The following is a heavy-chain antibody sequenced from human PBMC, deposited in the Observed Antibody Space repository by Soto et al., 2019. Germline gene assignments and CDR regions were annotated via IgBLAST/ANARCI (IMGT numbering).Heavy chain of an antibody. D-gene: IGHD6-19*01. V-gene: IGHV4-59*01. CDR3: AGWQQWLGHNN. J-gene: IGHJ4*02. Sequence: QVQLQESGPGLVKPSETLSLTCTVSGDSISSYSWTWVRQPPGKGLEWIGHIQKTGTKNYNPSLESRVSVSIDTAKNQVSLELRFVTAADTAVYYCAGWQQWLGHNNWGQGTLVAVSS. CDR1: GDSISSYS. CDR2: IQKTGTK.